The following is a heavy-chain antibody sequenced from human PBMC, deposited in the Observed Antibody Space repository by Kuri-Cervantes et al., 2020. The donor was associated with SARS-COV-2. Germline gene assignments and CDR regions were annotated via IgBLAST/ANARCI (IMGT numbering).Heavy chain of an antibody. J-gene: IGHJ6*03. CDR3: ARGLLGGSGYFYYYMDV. CDR2: ISSSSSYI. D-gene: IGHD3-22*01. Sequence: ETLSLTCAASGFTFSSYSMNWVRQAPGKGLEWISSISSSSSYIYYADSVKGRFTISRDNAKNSLYLQMNSLRAEDTAVYYCARGLLGGSGYFYYYMDVWGKGTTVTVSS. V-gene: IGHV3-21*01. CDR1: GFTFSSYS.